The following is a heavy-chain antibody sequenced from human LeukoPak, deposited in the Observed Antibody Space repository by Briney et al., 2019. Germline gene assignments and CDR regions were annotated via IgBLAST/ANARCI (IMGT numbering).Heavy chain of an antibody. J-gene: IGHJ4*02. D-gene: IGHD3-10*01. CDR2: IFYSGST. V-gene: IGHV4-39*07. CDR1: GGPISTANYY. Sequence: KPSETLSLTCTVSGGPISTANYYWGWVRQPPGKGLEWIGNIFYSGSTYYSPPPKSRLTISLDTSRNQFSLRLNSVTAADTAVYYCARQTGSGLFSLPGGQGTLVTVSS. CDR3: ARQTGSGLFSLP.